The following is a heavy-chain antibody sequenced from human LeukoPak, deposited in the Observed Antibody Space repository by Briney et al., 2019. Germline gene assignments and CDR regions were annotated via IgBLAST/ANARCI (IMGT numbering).Heavy chain of an antibody. CDR1: GFTFNNAW. V-gene: IGHV3-15*01. D-gene: IGHD6-13*01. CDR3: TTGQKRGPKYSSSWYYFDY. CDR2: IKSKTDGGTT. Sequence: PGGSLRLSCAASGFTFNNAWMSWVRQAPGKGLEWVGRIKSKTDGGTTDYAAPEKGRFTISRDDSKNTLYLQMNSLKTEDTAVYYCTTGQKRGPKYSSSWYYFDYWGQGTLVTVSS. J-gene: IGHJ4*02.